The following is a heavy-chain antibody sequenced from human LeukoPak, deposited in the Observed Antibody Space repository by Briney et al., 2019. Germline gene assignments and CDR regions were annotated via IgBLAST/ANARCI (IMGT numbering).Heavy chain of an antibody. CDR3: ARALGSPLDY. D-gene: IGHD1-26*01. Sequence: GGSLRLSCAASGFTFSNYAMNWVRQAPGKGLEWVSLISGSTGSTYYADSVKGRFSISRDNSKNTVYLQMNSLRAEDTAVYYCARALGSPLDYWGQGTLVTVSS. CDR2: ISGSTGST. V-gene: IGHV3-23*01. J-gene: IGHJ4*02. CDR1: GFTFSNYA.